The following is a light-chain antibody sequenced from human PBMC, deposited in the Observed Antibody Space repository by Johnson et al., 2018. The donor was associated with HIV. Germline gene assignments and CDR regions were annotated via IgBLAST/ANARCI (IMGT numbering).Light chain of an antibody. CDR2: DNN. J-gene: IGLJ1*01. Sequence: QSVLTQSPSVSATPGQKVTISCSGSSSNIGNNYVSWYQQLPGTAPKLLIYDNNKRPSGIPDRFSGSNSGTSATLGITGLQTGDEADYYCGTWDSNLSAYVFGTGTKVTVL. CDR3: GTWDSNLSAYV. CDR1: SSNIGNNY. V-gene: IGLV1-51*01.